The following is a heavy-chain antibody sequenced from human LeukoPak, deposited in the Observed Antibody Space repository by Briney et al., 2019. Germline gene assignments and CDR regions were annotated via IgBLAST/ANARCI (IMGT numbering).Heavy chain of an antibody. V-gene: IGHV1-8*03. Sequence: ASVKVSCKASGYTFTSYDINWVRQATGQGLEWMGWMNPNSGNTGYAQKFQGRVTITRNNSISTAYMELSSLRSEDTAVYYCARGKSDSSGYPDYWGQGTLVTVSS. D-gene: IGHD3-22*01. CDR1: GYTFTSYD. CDR2: MNPNSGNT. J-gene: IGHJ4*02. CDR3: ARGKSDSSGYPDY.